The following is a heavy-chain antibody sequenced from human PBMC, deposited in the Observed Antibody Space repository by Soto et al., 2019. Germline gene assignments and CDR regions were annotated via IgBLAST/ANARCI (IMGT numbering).Heavy chain of an antibody. CDR2: ISYDGSNK. CDR1: GFTFISYG. Sequence: VGSLRLSCAASGFTFISYGMRWVRQATGKGLEWVAVISYDGSNKYYADSVKGRFTISRDNSKNTLYLQMNSLRAEDTAVYYCAKDPGRWLQFPSGMDVWGQGTTVTVSS. D-gene: IGHD5-12*01. V-gene: IGHV3-30*18. CDR3: AKDPGRWLQFPSGMDV. J-gene: IGHJ6*02.